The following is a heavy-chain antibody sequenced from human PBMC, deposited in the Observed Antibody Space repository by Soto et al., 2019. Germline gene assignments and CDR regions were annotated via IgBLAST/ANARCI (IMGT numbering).Heavy chain of an antibody. CDR3: ARGRDYYYYYGMDV. CDR2: INPNSGGT. Sequence: GASVKVSCKASGYTFTGYYMHWVRQAPGQGLEWMGWINPNSGGTNYAQKFQGRVTMTRNTSISTAYMELSSLRSEDTAVYYCARGRDYYYYYGMDVWGQGTTVTVSS. J-gene: IGHJ6*02. V-gene: IGHV1-2*02. CDR1: GYTFTGYY.